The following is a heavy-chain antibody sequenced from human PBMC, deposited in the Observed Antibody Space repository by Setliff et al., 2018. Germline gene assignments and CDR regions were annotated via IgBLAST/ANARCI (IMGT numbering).Heavy chain of an antibody. Sequence: ETLSLTCAVYGGSFSGYYWSWIRQPPGKGLEWVANIKQDGSEKYHVDSVMGRFTISRDNAKNTLYLQMNSLRAEDTAVYYCARDRGVFGVVIHFDYWGQGTLVTVSS. D-gene: IGHD3-3*01. CDR2: IKQDGSEK. J-gene: IGHJ4*02. CDR1: GGSFSGYY. CDR3: ARDRGVFGVVIHFDY. V-gene: IGHV3-7*01.